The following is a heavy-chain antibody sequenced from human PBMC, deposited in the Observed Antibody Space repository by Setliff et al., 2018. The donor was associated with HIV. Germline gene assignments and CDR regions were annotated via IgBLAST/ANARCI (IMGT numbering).Heavy chain of an antibody. CDR1: GYSLTSYS. V-gene: IGHV7-4-1*02. Sequence: ASVKVSCKASGYSLTSYSINWVRQAPGQGLEWMGYINTNTGNPTYVQGFTGRFVFSVDTPVSTAYLQISSLRSEDTAVYYCARDRCNSVACYLYNWFDPWGQGTLVTVSS. J-gene: IGHJ5*02. CDR3: ARDRCNSVACYLYNWFDP. CDR2: INTNTGNP. D-gene: IGHD2-2*01.